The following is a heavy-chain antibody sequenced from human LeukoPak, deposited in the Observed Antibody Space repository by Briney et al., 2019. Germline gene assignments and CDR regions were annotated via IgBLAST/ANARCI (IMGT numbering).Heavy chain of an antibody. J-gene: IGHJ6*03. D-gene: IGHD3/OR15-3a*01. CDR1: GFTFSNYV. Sequence: PGGSLRLSCAASGFTFSNYVIHWVRQATGKGLEWVSSIGSADDTYYRGSVQGRFTISRDNAKNSLYLQMNSLRAGDTAVYYCARGTWTYYMDVWGKGTTVTVSS. CDR3: ARGTWTYYMDV. CDR2: IGSADDT. V-gene: IGHV3-13*01.